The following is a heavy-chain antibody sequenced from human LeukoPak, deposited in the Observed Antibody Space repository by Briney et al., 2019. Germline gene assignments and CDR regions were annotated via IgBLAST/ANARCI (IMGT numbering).Heavy chain of an antibody. J-gene: IGHJ5*02. D-gene: IGHD2-2*01. Sequence: ASVKVSCRASGYTFTSYYMHWVRQAPGQGLEWMGIINPSGGSTSYAQKFQGRVTMTRDTSTSTVYMELSSLRSEDTAVYYCAREKRRCSSTGGGLNRCWFDPWGQGTLVTVSS. V-gene: IGHV1-46*01. CDR1: GYTFTSYY. CDR2: INPSGGST. CDR3: AREKRRCSSTGGGLNRCWFDP.